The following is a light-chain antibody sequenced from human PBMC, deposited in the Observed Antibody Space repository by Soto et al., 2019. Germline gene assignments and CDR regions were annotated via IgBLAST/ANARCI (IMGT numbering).Light chain of an antibody. CDR2: DAS. CDR3: QQYNAYPWA. Sequence: DIQMTQSPSTLSASVGDRVTITCRASQSISSWLAWYQQKPGKAPKLLIYDASSLESGVPSNFSGSGSGTESSLTNSRLQPQDFATYHCQQYNAYPWAFGQGTKVDIK. V-gene: IGKV1-5*01. J-gene: IGKJ1*01. CDR1: QSISSW.